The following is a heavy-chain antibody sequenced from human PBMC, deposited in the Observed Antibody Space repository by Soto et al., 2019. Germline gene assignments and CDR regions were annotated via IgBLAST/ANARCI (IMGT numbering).Heavy chain of an antibody. J-gene: IGHJ4*02. CDR1: GGAISSSSYY. V-gene: IGHV4-39*02. CDR3: ARGTVTTSSYTTDFDS. D-gene: IGHD4-17*01. Sequence: SETLSLTCTVSGGAISSSSYYWGWICQPPGKGLEWIGSIYHSGSTYYNPSLKSRVTISIDTSKNQFSLKLTSVTAADTALYYCARGTVTTSSYTTDFDSWGQGALVTVSS. CDR2: IYHSGST.